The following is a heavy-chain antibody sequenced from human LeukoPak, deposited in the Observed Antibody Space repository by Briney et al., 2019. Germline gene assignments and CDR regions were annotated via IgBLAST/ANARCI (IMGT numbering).Heavy chain of an antibody. CDR2: ISGSGDST. V-gene: IGHV3-23*01. D-gene: IGHD1-26*01. CDR3: AKDLGRWELPADAFDI. CDR1: GFTFSNYG. Sequence: GGSLRLSCAASGFTFSNYGMSWVRQAPGKGLEWVSSISGSGDSTYYADSVKGRFTISRDNSKNTLYLQMNSLRAEDTAVYYCAKDLGRWELPADAFDIWGQGTMVTVSS. J-gene: IGHJ3*02.